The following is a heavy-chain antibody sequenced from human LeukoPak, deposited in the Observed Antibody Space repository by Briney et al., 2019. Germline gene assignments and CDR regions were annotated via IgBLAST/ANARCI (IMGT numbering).Heavy chain of an antibody. V-gene: IGHV3-15*01. CDR1: GFTFSNAW. CDR2: IKSKTDGGKT. Sequence: GGSLRLSCAASGFTFSNAWMSWVRQAPGKGLEWVGRIKSKTDGGKTDNAAPVKGRFTISRDDSKNTLYPQMNSLKTEDPAVYYCATERTGTTFDYWGQGTLVIVSS. D-gene: IGHD1-7*01. CDR3: ATERTGTTFDY. J-gene: IGHJ4*02.